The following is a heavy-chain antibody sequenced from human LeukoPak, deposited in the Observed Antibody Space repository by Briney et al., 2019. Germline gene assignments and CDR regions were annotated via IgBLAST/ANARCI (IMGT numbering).Heavy chain of an antibody. CDR3: ARRWGNYYDSSGPFDP. Sequence: GESLKISCKGSGYRFTSYWIGWVRPLPGKGLEWMGIIYPGESDTRYSPSFQGQVTISADKSISTAYLQWNSLKASDTAMYYCARRWGNYYDSSGPFDPWGQGTLVTVSS. J-gene: IGHJ5*02. CDR1: GYRFTSYW. V-gene: IGHV5-51*01. CDR2: IYPGESDT. D-gene: IGHD3-22*01.